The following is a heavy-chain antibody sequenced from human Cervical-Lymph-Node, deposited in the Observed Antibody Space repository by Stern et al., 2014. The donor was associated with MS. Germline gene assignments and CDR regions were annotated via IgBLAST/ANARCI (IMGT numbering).Heavy chain of an antibody. D-gene: IGHD3-10*01. J-gene: IGHJ4*02. CDR1: CDSLYRGTYY. CDR2: TNGSGST. V-gene: IGHV4-61*02. CDR3: ARDRGVGGLFDY. Sequence: VHLVEPIPGLVKPTQTLSLTCTVSCDSLYRGTYYWRWIRHSDGKGLDWIGHTNGSGSTISNASLKSRLTMSIDTSKNQFSLRLSSVTAADTAVYYCARDRGVGGLFDYWGQGTLGIVSS.